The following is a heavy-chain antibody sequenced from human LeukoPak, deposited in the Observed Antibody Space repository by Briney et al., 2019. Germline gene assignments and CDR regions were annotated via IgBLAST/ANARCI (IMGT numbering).Heavy chain of an antibody. CDR2: IWYDGGTK. Sequence: GGSLRLSCVASEFAFNIYDMHWVRQAPGKGLEWVAVIWYDGGTKYYADSVKGRFTISRDNSKSTLSLQMNSLRAEDTAIYYCATLRNEASSRWFLEYWGQGALVTVSS. V-gene: IGHV3-33*01. D-gene: IGHD6-13*01. CDR3: ATLRNEASSRWFLEY. CDR1: EFAFNIYD. J-gene: IGHJ4*02.